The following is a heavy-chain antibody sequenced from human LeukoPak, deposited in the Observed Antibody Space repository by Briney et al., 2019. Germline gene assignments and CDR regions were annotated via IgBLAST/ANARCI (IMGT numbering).Heavy chain of an antibody. CDR3: ARVGDHFHWYLDL. V-gene: IGHV3-53*01. Sequence: GGSLRLSCAASGFTVSTNYMNWVRQAPGKGLEWVSILDSGSSTYYTDSVEGRFTISRDSSKNTLFLQMNDLRAEDTAVYYCARVGDHFHWYLDLWGRGTLVTVSS. D-gene: IGHD3-3*02. CDR2: LDSGSST. J-gene: IGHJ2*01. CDR1: GFTVSTNY.